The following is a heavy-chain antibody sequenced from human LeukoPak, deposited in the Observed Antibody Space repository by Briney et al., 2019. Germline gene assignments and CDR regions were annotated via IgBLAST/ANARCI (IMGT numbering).Heavy chain of an antibody. CDR2: ISGSGVGGSGVTT. CDR3: AKDAGYGSGSYEYWYFDL. V-gene: IGHV3-23*01. D-gene: IGHD3-10*01. J-gene: IGHJ2*01. Sequence: GGSLRLSCAASGLNFTNYAMSWVRQAPGKGLEWVSVISGSGVGGSGVTTYYAESVKGRFSISRDNSKNTVYLQMNSLRAEDTAVYYCAKDAGYGSGSYEYWYFDLWGRGTLVTVSS. CDR1: GLNFTNYA.